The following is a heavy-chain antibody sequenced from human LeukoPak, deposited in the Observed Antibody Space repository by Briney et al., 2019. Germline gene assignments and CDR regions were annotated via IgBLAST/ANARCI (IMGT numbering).Heavy chain of an antibody. CDR1: GFTFSNYA. CDR2: IRGNGGST. V-gene: IGHV3-23*01. CDR3: ARLLGGDSDY. D-gene: IGHD3-16*01. J-gene: IGHJ4*02. Sequence: PGGSLRLSCAASGFTFSNYAMNWVRQAPGKGLEWVSSIRGNGGSTYYAASVKVRFITSRDNSKNTLYLQMASLRAEDTAVYYCARLLGGDSDYWGQGTLVTV.